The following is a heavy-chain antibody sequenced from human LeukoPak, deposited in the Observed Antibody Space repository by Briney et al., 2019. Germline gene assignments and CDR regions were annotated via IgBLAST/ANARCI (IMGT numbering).Heavy chain of an antibody. D-gene: IGHD6-13*01. CDR3: AKDRGSSWYLYYFDD. Sequence: GSLRLSCAASGFTFSSYGMHWVRQAPGKGLEWVAIISYDGSDKYYADSVKGRFTISRDNSKNTLYLQMNSLRTEDTAVYYCAKDRGSSWYLYYFDDWGQGTLVTVSS. CDR2: ISYDGSDK. CDR1: GFTFSSYG. V-gene: IGHV3-30*18. J-gene: IGHJ4*02.